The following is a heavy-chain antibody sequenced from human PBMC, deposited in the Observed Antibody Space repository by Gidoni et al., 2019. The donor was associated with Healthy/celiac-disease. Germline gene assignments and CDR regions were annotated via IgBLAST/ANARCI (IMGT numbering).Heavy chain of an antibody. J-gene: IGHJ6*02. CDR3: ARDLLRFLEWLPLPGMDV. Sequence: QVQLVQSGAEVKKPGASVKVSCKASGYTFTGYSMHWVRQAPGQGLEWMGWINPNSGGTNYAQKFQGRVTMTRDTSISTAYMELSRLRSDDTAVYYCARDLLRFLEWLPLPGMDVWGQGTTVTVSS. CDR2: INPNSGGT. CDR1: GYTFTGYS. V-gene: IGHV1-2*02. D-gene: IGHD3-3*01.